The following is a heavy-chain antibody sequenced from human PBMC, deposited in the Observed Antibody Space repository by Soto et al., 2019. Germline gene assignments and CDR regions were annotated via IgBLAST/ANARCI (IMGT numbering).Heavy chain of an antibody. V-gene: IGHV3-15*01. CDR1: GFSFTDAW. CDR2: FKSKVDGGTT. D-gene: IGHD3-22*01. Sequence: GGSLRLSCAASGFSFTDAWMSWVRQAPGKGLQWVGRFKSKVDGGTTDYAAPVKGRFTISKDDSKNTLYLQMNSLKTEDTAVYYCTTEEVVVIPYYHYGMDVWGHGTTATVSS. CDR3: TTEEVVVIPYYHYGMDV. J-gene: IGHJ6*02.